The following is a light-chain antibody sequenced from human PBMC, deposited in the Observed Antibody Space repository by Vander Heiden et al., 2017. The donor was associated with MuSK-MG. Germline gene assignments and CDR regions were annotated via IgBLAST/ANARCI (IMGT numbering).Light chain of an antibody. CDR2: HDS. CDR3: QAGDSITYVV. Sequence: SSEVTQPPSLSVSPGQTASITCTGAQSGAKYVCWHQQKSGQSPVLVIYHDSRRPSGIPGRFSGSNSGNTSTLTIGGTEAMDEADYYCQAGDSITYVVFGGGTKLTVL. CDR1: QSGAKY. V-gene: IGLV3-1*01. J-gene: IGLJ2*01.